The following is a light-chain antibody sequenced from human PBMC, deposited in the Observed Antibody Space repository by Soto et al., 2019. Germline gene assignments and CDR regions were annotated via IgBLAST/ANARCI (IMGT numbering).Light chain of an antibody. CDR1: NSDVGGYNY. CDR2: DVS. J-gene: IGLJ2*01. V-gene: IGLV2-14*01. CDR3: SSYTSSSTEV. Sequence: QSVLTQPASVSGSPGQSITISCTGTNSDVGGYNYVSWYQQHQGKAPKLMIYDVSNRPSGVSNRFAGSKSANTASLTISGLQAEDEADYYCSSYTSSSTEVFGGGTKLTVL.